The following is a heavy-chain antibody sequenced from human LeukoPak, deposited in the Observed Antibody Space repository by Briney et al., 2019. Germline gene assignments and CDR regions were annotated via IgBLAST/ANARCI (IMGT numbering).Heavy chain of an antibody. CDR2: GYYSGTT. V-gene: IGHV4-59*08. D-gene: IGHD4-17*01. CDR3: ARHNGDSGGVFDI. Sequence: SETLSLTCTVSAGSISSRYWSWIRQPPGKRLEWIAYGYYSGTTDYNPALKSRVTLSVDTSKNQFSLNLSSVTAADTAMYYCARHNGDSGGVFDIWGQGTMVTVSS. CDR1: AGSISSRY. J-gene: IGHJ3*02.